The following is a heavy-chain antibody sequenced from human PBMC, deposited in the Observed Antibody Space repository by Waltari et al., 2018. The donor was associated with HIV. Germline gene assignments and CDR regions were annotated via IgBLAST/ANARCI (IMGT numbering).Heavy chain of an antibody. Sequence: EVQLVESGGGLVQPGGSLRLSCAASGFAFSTYWMHWVRQTPGKGLVWVSRINTDGSRTNYADSVKGRSTISRDNAKNALYMELNSLRAEDTAVYYCAGTILAREACDIWGQGTKVTVAS. CDR1: GFAFSTYW. CDR2: INTDGSRT. V-gene: IGHV3-74*01. J-gene: IGHJ3*02. D-gene: IGHD5-12*01. CDR3: AGTILAREACDI.